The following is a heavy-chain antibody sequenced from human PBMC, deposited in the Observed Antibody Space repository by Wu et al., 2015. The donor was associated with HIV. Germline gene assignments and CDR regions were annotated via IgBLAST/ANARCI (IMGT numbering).Heavy chain of an antibody. D-gene: IGHD1-1*01. Sequence: QVQLVQSGAEVKKPGASVRVSCKASGYTFTDYDINWVRQVTGQGFEWMGWIKPNSGYTGYAEKFQSRVTMTRDTSIDTAYMEMRSLTFEDTAIYYCARWEELQLGNSFDLWGQGTMVIVSS. V-gene: IGHV1-8*01. J-gene: IGHJ3*01. CDR2: IKPNSGYT. CDR3: ARWEELQLGNSFDL. CDR1: GYTFTDYD.